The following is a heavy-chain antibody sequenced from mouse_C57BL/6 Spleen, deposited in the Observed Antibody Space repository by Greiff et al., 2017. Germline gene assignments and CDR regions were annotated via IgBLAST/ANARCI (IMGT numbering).Heavy chain of an antibody. J-gene: IGHJ2*01. CDR1: GYTFTSYW. Sequence: VQLQQPGAELVRPGTSVKLSCKASGYTFTSYWMHWVKKRPGQGLEWIGVIDPSDSYTNYNQKFKGKATLTVDTSSSTAYMQLSSLTSEDSAVYYCAHSSGYRYYFDYWGQGTTLTVSS. V-gene: IGHV1-59*01. CDR2: IDPSDSYT. D-gene: IGHD3-2*02. CDR3: AHSSGYRYYFDY.